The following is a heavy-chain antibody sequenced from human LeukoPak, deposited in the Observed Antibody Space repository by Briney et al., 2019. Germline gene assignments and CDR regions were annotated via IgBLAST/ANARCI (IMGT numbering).Heavy chain of an antibody. V-gene: IGHV4-4*09. J-gene: IGHJ4*02. Sequence: SETLSLTCTVSGGSISSYYWTWIRQPPGKGLEWIGYNYASGSTNYNPSLKSRATISVDTSKNQFSLKLSSVTAADTAVYFCARRPFCTNGVCYYYFDYWGQGTLVTVSS. D-gene: IGHD2-8*01. CDR2: NYASGST. CDR3: ARRPFCTNGVCYYYFDY. CDR1: GGSISSYY.